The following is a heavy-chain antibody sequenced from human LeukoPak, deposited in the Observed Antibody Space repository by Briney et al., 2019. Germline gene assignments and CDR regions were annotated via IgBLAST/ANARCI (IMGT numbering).Heavy chain of an antibody. Sequence: GGSLRLSCAASGFTFDDFAMHWVRQAPGKGPVWVSRISDDGSITTYADSVKGRFTISRDNAKSTMFLQMNSLRAEDTAVYFCARRYYETNVYDRHFDHWGQGILVTVSS. CDR3: ARRYYETNVYDRHFDH. V-gene: IGHV3-74*03. J-gene: IGHJ4*02. D-gene: IGHD3-22*01. CDR1: GFTFDDFA. CDR2: ISDDGSIT.